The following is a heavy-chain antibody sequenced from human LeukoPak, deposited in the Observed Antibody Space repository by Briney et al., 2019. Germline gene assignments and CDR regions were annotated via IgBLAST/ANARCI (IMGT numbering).Heavy chain of an antibody. CDR2: ISAGGDAT. D-gene: IGHD5-24*01. CDR3: ARWVYYYDF. Sequence: GGSLRLSCSASGFTFSTYAINWVRQAPGKGLEWVSAISAGGDATLYADAVKGRFTIYRDNSRNTLYLQMSNLRGEDTALYYCARWVYYYDFWGQGTLLTVSS. V-gene: IGHV3-23*01. CDR1: GFTFSTYA. J-gene: IGHJ4*02.